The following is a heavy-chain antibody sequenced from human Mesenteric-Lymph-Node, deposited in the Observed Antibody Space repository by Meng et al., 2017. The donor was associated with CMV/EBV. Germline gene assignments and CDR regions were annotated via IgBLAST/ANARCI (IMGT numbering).Heavy chain of an antibody. CDR2: IYYSGTT. CDR1: TFSSYW. J-gene: IGHJ3*02. D-gene: IGHD3-22*01. CDR3: ARAPRVVVLLTQGGAFDI. V-gene: IGHV4-39*07. Sequence: TFSSYWVSWVRQSPGQGLEWIGTIYYSGTTFYNSSLKSRVTISVDTSKNQFSLGLTSVTAADTAVYYCARAPRVVVLLTQGGAFDIWSQGTLVTVSS.